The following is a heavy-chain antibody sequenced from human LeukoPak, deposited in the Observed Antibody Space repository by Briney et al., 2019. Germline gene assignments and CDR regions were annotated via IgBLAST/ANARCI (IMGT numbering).Heavy chain of an antibody. V-gene: IGHV3-49*04. Sequence: GGSLRLSCTASGFTFGDYAMSWVRQAPGKGLEWVGFIRSKAYGGTTEYAASVQGRFTISRDDSKSIAYLQMNSLKTEDTAVYYCTRYYYGSGSYSSFNWFGPWGQGTLVTVSS. CDR3: TRYYYGSGSYSSFNWFGP. CDR1: GFTFGDYA. J-gene: IGHJ5*02. CDR2: IRSKAYGGTT. D-gene: IGHD3-10*01.